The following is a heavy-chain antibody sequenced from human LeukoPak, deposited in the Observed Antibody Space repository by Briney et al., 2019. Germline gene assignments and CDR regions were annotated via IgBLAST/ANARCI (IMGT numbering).Heavy chain of an antibody. D-gene: IGHD2-2*01. V-gene: IGHV3-9*01. CDR2: ISRNSGSI. J-gene: IGHJ4*02. CDR3: AKDRGSSSTSCFDY. Sequence: GGSLRLSCAASGFTFDDYAMHWVRQAPGKGLEWVSGISRNSGSIGYADSVKGRFTISRDNAKNSLYLQMNSLRAEDTALYYCAKDRGSSSTSCFDYWGQGTLVTVSS. CDR1: GFTFDDYA.